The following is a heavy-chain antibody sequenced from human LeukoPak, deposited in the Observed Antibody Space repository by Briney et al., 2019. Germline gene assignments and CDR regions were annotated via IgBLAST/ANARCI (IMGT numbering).Heavy chain of an antibody. CDR3: ARDSITFGGVIVG. CDR1: GGSISSSSYY. J-gene: IGHJ4*02. CDR2: IYYSGST. V-gene: IGHV4-39*07. Sequence: SSETLSLTCTVSGGSISSSSYYWGWIRQPPGKGLEWIGSIYYSGSTYYNPPLKSRVTISVDTSKNQFSLKLSSVTAADTAVYYCARDSITFGGVIVGWGQGTLVTVSS. D-gene: IGHD3-16*02.